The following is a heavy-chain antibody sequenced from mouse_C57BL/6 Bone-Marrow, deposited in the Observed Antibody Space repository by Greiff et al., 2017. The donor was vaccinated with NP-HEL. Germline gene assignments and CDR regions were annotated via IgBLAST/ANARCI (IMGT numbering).Heavy chain of an antibody. D-gene: IGHD2-3*01. CDR1: GYTFTDYE. CDR3: TREGADGYYLFDY. V-gene: IGHV1-15*01. CDR2: IDPETGGT. J-gene: IGHJ2*01. Sequence: VQLQQSGAELVRPGASVTLSCKASGYTFTDYEMHWVKQTPVHGLEWIGAIDPETGGTAYNQKFNGKAILTADKSSSTAYMELRSLTSEDSAVYYCTREGADGYYLFDYWGQGTTLTVSS.